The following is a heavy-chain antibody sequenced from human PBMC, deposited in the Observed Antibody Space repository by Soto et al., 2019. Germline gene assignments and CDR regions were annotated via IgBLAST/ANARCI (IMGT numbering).Heavy chain of an antibody. J-gene: IGHJ6*02. CDR3: ARVPSITIFGVVTRYYGMDV. D-gene: IGHD3-3*01. Sequence: GGSLRLSCAASGFTFSDYYMSWIRQAPGKGLEWVSYISSSSSYTNYADSVKGRFTISRDNAKNSLYLQMNSLRAEDTAVYYCARVPSITIFGVVTRYYGMDVWGQGTTVTVSS. V-gene: IGHV3-11*06. CDR2: ISSSSSYT. CDR1: GFTFSDYY.